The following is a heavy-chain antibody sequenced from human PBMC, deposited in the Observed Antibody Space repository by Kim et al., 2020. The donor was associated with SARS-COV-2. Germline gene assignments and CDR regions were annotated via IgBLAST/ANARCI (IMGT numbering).Heavy chain of an antibody. D-gene: IGHD1-1*01. J-gene: IGHJ4*02. V-gene: IGHV1-18*01. CDR3: ARDERRNMDS. Sequence: ASVKVSCKASGYTFNSYGISWVRQAPGQGLEWMGWISNYKGKTNYAQNFQGRLTVTTDTSTSTAYMELRSLRSDDTAVYYCARDERRNMDSWGQGTLVTVSS. CDR1: GYTFNSYG. CDR2: ISNYKGKT.